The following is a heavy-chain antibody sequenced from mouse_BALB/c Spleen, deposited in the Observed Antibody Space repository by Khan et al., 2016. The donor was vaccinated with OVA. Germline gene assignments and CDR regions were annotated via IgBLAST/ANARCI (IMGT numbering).Heavy chain of an antibody. CDR3: ARRNYFGYTFAY. V-gene: IGHV1-77*01. D-gene: IGHD1-2*01. J-gene: IGHJ3*01. CDR2: ISPGSGDT. Sequence: VQLQESGAELARPGASVKLSCKASGYTFTDYYINWVKLRTGQGLEWIGEISPGSGDTYYNERFKGKATLTAAKSASTAYMQLSSLTSEASAVYFGARRNYFGYTFAYWGQGTLVTVSA. CDR1: GYTFTDYY.